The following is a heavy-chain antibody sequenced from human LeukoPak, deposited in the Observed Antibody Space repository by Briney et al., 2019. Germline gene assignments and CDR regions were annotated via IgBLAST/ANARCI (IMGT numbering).Heavy chain of an antibody. Sequence: SETLSLTCTVSGYSISSGYYWGWIRQPPGKGLEWIGSIYHSGSTYYNPSLKSRVTISVDTSKNQFSLKLSSVTAADTAVYYCARNGRLPKSQVDYWGQGTLVTASS. J-gene: IGHJ4*02. V-gene: IGHV4-38-2*02. CDR3: ARNGRLPKSQVDY. CDR1: GYSISSGYY. D-gene: IGHD4-11*01. CDR2: IYHSGST.